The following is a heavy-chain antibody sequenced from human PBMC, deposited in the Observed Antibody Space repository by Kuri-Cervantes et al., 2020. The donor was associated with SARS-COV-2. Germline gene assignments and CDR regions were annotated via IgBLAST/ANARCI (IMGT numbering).Heavy chain of an antibody. CDR2: ISDTGDRT. Sequence: GGSLRLSCAVSGFTLTTYAMSWVRLAPGKGLEWVSIISDTGDRTFYADSVEGRFTISRDNFKNTLSLQMNSLRAEDTALYYCIATPGNVGYFQDWGQGTLVTVSS. D-gene: IGHD6-13*01. CDR1: GFTLTTYA. V-gene: IGHV3-23*01. CDR3: IATPGNVGYFQD. J-gene: IGHJ1*01.